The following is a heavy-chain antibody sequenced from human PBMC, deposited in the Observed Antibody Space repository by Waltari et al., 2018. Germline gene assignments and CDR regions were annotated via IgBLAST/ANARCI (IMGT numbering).Heavy chain of an antibody. CDR1: GGSFSGYY. D-gene: IGHD4-17*01. V-gene: IGHV4-34*01. Sequence: QVQLQQWGAGLLKPSETLSLTCAVYGGSFSGYYWSWIRQPPGKGLEWIGEINHSGSTNYNPCRKSRVTIAVDTSKNQFSLKLSSVTAADTAVYYCARGRGTVTTLYYYYYMDVWGKGTTVTVSS. CDR2: INHSGST. CDR3: ARGRGTVTTLYYYYYMDV. J-gene: IGHJ6*03.